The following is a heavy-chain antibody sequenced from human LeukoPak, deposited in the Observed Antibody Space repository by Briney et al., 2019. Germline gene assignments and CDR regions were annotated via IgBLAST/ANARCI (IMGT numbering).Heavy chain of an antibody. CDR2: IKQDGSEK. CDR1: GFTFSSYW. D-gene: IGHD3-22*01. V-gene: IGHV3-7*01. J-gene: IGHJ4*02. CDR3: TRVGQSYSSSGQALDH. Sequence: GGSLRLSCAASGFTFSSYWMSWVRQAPGKGLEWVANIKQDGSEKYYVDSVKGRFTMSRGNARNSLFLQMNSLGAEDTAVYYCTRVGQSYSSSGQALDHWGQGTLVTVSS.